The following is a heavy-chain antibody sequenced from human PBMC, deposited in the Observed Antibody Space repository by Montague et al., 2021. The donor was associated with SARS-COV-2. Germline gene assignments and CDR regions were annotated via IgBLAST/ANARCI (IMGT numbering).Heavy chain of an antibody. J-gene: IGHJ4*02. D-gene: IGHD3-10*01. CDR2: ISGSGGST. V-gene: IGHV3-23*01. CDR3: AKEGVLWFGELSVDLPDY. CDR1: GFTFSSYA. Sequence: SLRLSCAASGFTFSSYAMSWVRQAPGKGLEWVSAISGSGGSTYYADSVKGRFTISRDNSKNTLYLQMSSLRAEDTAVYYCAKEGVLWFGELSVDLPDYWGQGTLVTVSS.